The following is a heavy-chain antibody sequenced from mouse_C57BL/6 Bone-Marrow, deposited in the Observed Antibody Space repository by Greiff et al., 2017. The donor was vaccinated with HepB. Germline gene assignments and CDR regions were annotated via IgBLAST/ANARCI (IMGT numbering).Heavy chain of an antibody. V-gene: IGHV1-80*01. CDR3: ARKELRPYYFDY. J-gene: IGHJ2*01. CDR1: GYAFSSYW. CDR2: IYPGDGDT. Sequence: QVQLKQSGAELVKPGASVKISCKASGYAFSSYWMNWVKQRPGKGLEWIGQIYPGDGDTNYNGKFKGKATLTADKSSSTAYMQLSSLTSEDSAVYFCARKELRPYYFDYWGQGTTLTVSS. D-gene: IGHD1-2*01.